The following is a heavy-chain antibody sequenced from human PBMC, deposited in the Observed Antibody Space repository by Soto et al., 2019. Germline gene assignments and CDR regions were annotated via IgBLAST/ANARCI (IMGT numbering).Heavy chain of an antibody. CDR3: AGDNVGGGYWVYFDY. CDR1: GGTFSSYT. CDR2: IIPIRGIA. J-gene: IGHJ4*02. D-gene: IGHD3-22*01. Sequence: QVQLVQSGAEVKKPGSSVKVSCKASGGTFSSYTITWVRKAPGQGLEWMGRIIPIRGIANYEQKFQGRVTMKADKSTRTAYMELRSLRYEDTAVYYCAGDNVGGGYWVYFDYWGQGTLVNVSS. V-gene: IGHV1-69*08.